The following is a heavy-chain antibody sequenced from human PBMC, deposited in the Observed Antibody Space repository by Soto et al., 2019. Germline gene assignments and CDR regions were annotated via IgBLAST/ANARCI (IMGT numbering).Heavy chain of an antibody. D-gene: IGHD6-19*01. CDR1: SDSISSYY. CDR3: ARAVGDPLYYLDY. J-gene: IGHJ4*02. V-gene: IGHV4-59*08. Sequence: QVQLQESGPGLVRPSETLSLTSTVSSDSISSYYWIWFRQSPGKGLEWIGYTDYRGNTNYNPALKSRVTISGDTPKNQFSLRLSSVTAPHTAVYYCARAVGDPLYYLDYWGQGTLVTVSS. CDR2: TDYRGNT.